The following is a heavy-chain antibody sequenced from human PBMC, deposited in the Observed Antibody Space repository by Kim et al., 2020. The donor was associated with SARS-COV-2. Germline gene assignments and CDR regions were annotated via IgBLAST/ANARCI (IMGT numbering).Heavy chain of an antibody. D-gene: IGHD6-19*01. Sequence: KSRVTMSVDTSKNQFSLKLSSVTAADTAVYYCARDTTEVAGNYYYYGMDVWGQGTTVTVSS. CDR3: ARDTTEVAGNYYYYGMDV. J-gene: IGHJ6*02. V-gene: IGHV4-4*06.